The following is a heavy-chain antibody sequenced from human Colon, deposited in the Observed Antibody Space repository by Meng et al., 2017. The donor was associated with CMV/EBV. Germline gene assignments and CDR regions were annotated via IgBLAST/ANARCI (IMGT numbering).Heavy chain of an antibody. D-gene: IGHD3-3*01. CDR2: ISYDGRYI. CDR1: GFTFSTFG. Sequence: GESLKISCAASGFTFSTFGMHWVRQAPGKGLEWVAVISYDGRYIVYTDSVKGRFSISRDNSRNTLSLQMNSLRTEDTAVYYCARYDFASCMDVWGQGTTVTVSS. CDR3: ARYDFASCMDV. J-gene: IGHJ6*02. V-gene: IGHV3-30*19.